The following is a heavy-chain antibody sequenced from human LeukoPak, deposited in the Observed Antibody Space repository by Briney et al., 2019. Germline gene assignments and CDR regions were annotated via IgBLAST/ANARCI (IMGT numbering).Heavy chain of an antibody. CDR2: ISVSGGNT. V-gene: IGHV3-23*01. D-gene: IGHD1-26*01. Sequence: PGRSLRLSCAASGLTFSSYAMSWVRQAPGKGLEWVSVISVSGGNTYYADSVKGRFTISRDNSKNTLYLQMNSLRAEDTAVYHCAKRVGAGSGDAFDIWGQGTMVTVSS. CDR3: AKRVGAGSGDAFDI. CDR1: GLTFSSYA. J-gene: IGHJ3*02.